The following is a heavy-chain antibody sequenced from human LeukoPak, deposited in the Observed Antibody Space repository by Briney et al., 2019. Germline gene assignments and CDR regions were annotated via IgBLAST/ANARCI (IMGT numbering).Heavy chain of an antibody. CDR3: ARDYVYAFNI. CDR1: GFTFTNYG. CDR2: ISYDGSNK. J-gene: IGHJ3*02. D-gene: IGHD3-10*02. Sequence: PGGSLRLSCAASGFTFTNYGMHWVRQAPGKGLEWVAVISYDGSNKYYADSVKGRFTTSRDNSKNSLYLQMDSLRDEDTAVYYCARDYVYAFNIWGQGTMVTVSS. V-gene: IGHV3-30*03.